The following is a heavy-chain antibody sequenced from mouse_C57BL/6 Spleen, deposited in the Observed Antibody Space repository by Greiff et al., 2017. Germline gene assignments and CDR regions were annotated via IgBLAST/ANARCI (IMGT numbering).Heavy chain of an antibody. CDR3: ARGAPYYFDY. J-gene: IGHJ2*01. Sequence: QVQLQQPGAELVRPGTSVKLSCKASGYTFTSYWMHWVKQRPGQGLEWIGVIDPSDSYTNYNQKFKGKATLTVDTSSSTAYMRLSSLTAEDSAVYYCARGAPYYFDYWGQGTTLTGSS. CDR1: GYTFTSYW. CDR2: IDPSDSYT. V-gene: IGHV1-59*01.